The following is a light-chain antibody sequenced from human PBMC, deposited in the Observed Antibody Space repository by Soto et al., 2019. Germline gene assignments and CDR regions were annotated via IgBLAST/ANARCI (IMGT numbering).Light chain of an antibody. CDR2: DAS. J-gene: IGKJ3*01. CDR1: QSVSTY. Sequence: ENVLTQSPGTLSLSPGERAILSCRASQSVSTYLAWYQQKPGQAPRLLIFDASNRATGIPARFSGSGSGTDFTLTISSLEPEDFAVYYCQQRADWPATFGPGTKVDSK. CDR3: QQRADWPAT. V-gene: IGKV3-11*01.